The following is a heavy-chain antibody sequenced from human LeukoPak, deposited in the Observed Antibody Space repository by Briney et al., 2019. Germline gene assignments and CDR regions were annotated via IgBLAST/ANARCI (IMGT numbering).Heavy chain of an antibody. CDR1: GFTFSGSA. CDR3: TVRRPFDY. D-gene: IGHD3-10*01. J-gene: IGHJ4*02. Sequence: GGSLRVFCAASGFTFSGSAMHWVRQASGKGLEWVGRIRSKANSYATAYAASVKGRFTISRDDSKNTAYLQMNSLKTEDTAVYYCTVRRPFDYWGQGTLVTVSS. V-gene: IGHV3-73*01. CDR2: IRSKANSYAT.